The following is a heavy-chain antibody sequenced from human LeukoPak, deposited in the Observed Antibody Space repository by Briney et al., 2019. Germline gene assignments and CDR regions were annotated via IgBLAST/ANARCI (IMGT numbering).Heavy chain of an antibody. V-gene: IGHV4-59*08. CDR3: ARHLRGYGDSPGAFDI. Sequence: SETLSLTCTVSGGSISSYYWSWIRQPPGKGLEWIGYIYYSGSTNYNPSLKSRVTISVDTSKNQFSLKLSSVTAADTAVYYCARHLRGYGDSPGAFDIWGQGTMVTVSS. D-gene: IGHD4-17*01. CDR2: IYYSGST. CDR1: GGSISSYY. J-gene: IGHJ3*02.